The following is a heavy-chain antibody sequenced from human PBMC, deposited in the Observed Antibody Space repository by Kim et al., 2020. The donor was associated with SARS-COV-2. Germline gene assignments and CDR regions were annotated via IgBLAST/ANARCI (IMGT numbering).Heavy chain of an antibody. J-gene: IGHJ4*02. D-gene: IGHD6-19*01. V-gene: IGHV3-48*03. CDR2: ISSISRSI. CDR1: GFRFSNYE. Sequence: GGSLRLSCAASGFRFSNYEMNWVRQTPGKGLEWISYISSISRSIYYADSVRGRFTISRDNAKNSLYLQMNSLRAEDTAVYYCATPASTDGWYFDYWGRGTLVTVS. CDR3: ATPASTDGWYFDY.